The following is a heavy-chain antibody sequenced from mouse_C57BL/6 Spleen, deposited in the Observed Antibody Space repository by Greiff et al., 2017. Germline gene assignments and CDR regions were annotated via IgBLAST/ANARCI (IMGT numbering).Heavy chain of an antibody. V-gene: IGHV1-22*01. CDR1: GYTFTDYN. J-gene: IGHJ2*01. CDR2: INPNNGGT. CDR3: ARGSYGSSYY. D-gene: IGHD1-1*01. Sequence: VQLKESGPELVKPGASVKMSCKASGYTFTDYNMHWVKQSHGKSLEWIGYINPNNGGTSYNQKFKGKATLTVNKSSSTAYMELRSLTSEDSAVYYCARGSYGSSYYWGQGTTLTVSS.